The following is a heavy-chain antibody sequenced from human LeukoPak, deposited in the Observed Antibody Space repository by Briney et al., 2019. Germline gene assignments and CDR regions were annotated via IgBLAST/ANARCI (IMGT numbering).Heavy chain of an antibody. V-gene: IGHV1-18*01. CDR3: AGEGFHSSGWYDDY. J-gene: IGHJ4*02. D-gene: IGHD6-19*01. CDR1: GYTFTSYG. CDR2: ISAYNGNT. Sequence: ASVKVSCKASGYTFTSYGISWVRQAPGQGLEWMGWISAYNGNTNYAQKLQGRVTMTTDTSTNTAYMELRSLRSDDTAVYYCAGEGFHSSGWYDDYWGQGTLVTVSS.